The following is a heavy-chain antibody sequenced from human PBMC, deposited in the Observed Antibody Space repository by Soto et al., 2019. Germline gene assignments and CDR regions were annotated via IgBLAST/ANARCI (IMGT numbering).Heavy chain of an antibody. V-gene: IGHV3-7*03. CDR1: GLHFSVYW. J-gene: IGHJ4*02. Sequence: EVQLVESGGGLVQPGGSLRLSCAASGLHFSVYWMTWVRQVPGKGLEWVANIKGDGSERHYVDAVRGRFTISRDNAKNSLYLYMNSLSADDTAVYYCATDLIVGVSSLYYWGQGTLVTVSS. CDR2: IKGDGSER. CDR3: ATDLIVGVSSLYY. D-gene: IGHD1-26*01.